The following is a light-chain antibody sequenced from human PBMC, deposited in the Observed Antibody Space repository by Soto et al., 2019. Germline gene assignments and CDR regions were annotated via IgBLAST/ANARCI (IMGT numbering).Light chain of an antibody. Sequence: DIQMTQSPSSLSASVGDRVTITSRASQSISSYLNWYQQKPGKAPKPLIYAASSLQSGVPSRFSGSGSGTDFDLTINCLQPADFETYYCQQSYSTPRTFGQGTKVEIK. CDR2: AAS. CDR1: QSISSY. J-gene: IGKJ1*01. V-gene: IGKV1-39*01. CDR3: QQSYSTPRT.